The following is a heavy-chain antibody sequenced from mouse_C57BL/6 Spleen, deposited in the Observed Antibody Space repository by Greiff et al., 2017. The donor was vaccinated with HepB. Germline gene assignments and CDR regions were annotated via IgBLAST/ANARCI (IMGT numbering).Heavy chain of an antibody. J-gene: IGHJ1*03. CDR3: ARGIKSAHYYGSSSLYWYFDV. CDR1: GYTFTSYW. Sequence: QVQLQQPGAELVRPGSSVKLSCKASGYTFTSYWMHWVKQRPIQGLEWIGNIDPSDSETHYNQKFKDKATLTVDKSSSTAYMQLSSLTAEDSAVYYCARGIKSAHYYGSSSLYWYFDVWGTGTTVTVSS. CDR2: IDPSDSET. V-gene: IGHV1-52*01. D-gene: IGHD1-1*01.